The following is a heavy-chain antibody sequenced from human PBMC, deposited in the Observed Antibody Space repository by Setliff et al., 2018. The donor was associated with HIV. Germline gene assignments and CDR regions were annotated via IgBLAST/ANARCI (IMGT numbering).Heavy chain of an antibody. CDR1: GGSFSGYY. CDR2: INHGGVT. Sequence: PSETLSLTCAVYGGSFSGYYWTWVRQRPGRGLEWIGEINHGGVTVYTPSLKIRLNISLDTSKNQFSLRLTSITAADTAVYYCARVGRRDGWGRIAAIGWTWFDPWGQGTRVTVSS. D-gene: IGHD6-25*01. V-gene: IGHV4-34*01. CDR3: ARVGRRDGWGRIAAIGWTWFDP. J-gene: IGHJ5*02.